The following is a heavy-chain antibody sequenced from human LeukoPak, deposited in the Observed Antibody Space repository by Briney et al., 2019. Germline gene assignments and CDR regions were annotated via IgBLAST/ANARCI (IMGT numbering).Heavy chain of an antibody. V-gene: IGHV4-4*07. J-gene: IGHJ4*02. CDR2: IYSSGSS. CDR3: ARIFSVGYYFDY. Sequence: SSETLSLTCTVSGASISTYYWSWIRQSAGKGLEWIGRIYSSGSSNYNASLKSRVTMSVDTSKNQFSLKPSSVTAADTAVYYCARIFSVGYYFDYWGQGTLVTVSS. D-gene: IGHD3-3*01. CDR1: GASISTYY.